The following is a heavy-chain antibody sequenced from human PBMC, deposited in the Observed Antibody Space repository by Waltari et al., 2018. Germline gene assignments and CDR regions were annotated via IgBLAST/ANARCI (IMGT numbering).Heavy chain of an antibody. CDR2: IYTSGST. J-gene: IGHJ4*02. Sequence: QVQLQESGPGLVKPSQTLSLTCTVSGGSISSGSYYWSWIRQPAGKGLEWIGRIYTSGSTNYNPSLKSRVTISVDTSKNQFSLKLSSVTAADTAVYYCARDGELTMVRGPKYYFDYWGQGTLVTVSS. CDR3: ARDGELTMVRGPKYYFDY. CDR1: GGSISSGSYY. V-gene: IGHV4-61*02. D-gene: IGHD3-10*01.